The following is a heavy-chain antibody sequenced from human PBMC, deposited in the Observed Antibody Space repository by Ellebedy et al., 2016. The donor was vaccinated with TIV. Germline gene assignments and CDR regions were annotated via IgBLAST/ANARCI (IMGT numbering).Heavy chain of an antibody. CDR3: AKDRRLGSSGWYMGY. Sequence: GESLKISCAASGFTFSSYGMHWVRQAPGKGLEWVAVISYDGSNKYYADSVKGRFTISRDNSKNTLYLQMNSLRAEDTAVYYCAKDRRLGSSGWYMGYWGQGTLVTVSS. V-gene: IGHV3-30*18. J-gene: IGHJ4*02. D-gene: IGHD6-19*01. CDR1: GFTFSSYG. CDR2: ISYDGSNK.